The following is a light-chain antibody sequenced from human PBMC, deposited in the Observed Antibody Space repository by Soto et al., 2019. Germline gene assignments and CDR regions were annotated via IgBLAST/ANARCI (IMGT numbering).Light chain of an antibody. V-gene: IGLV4-69*01. CDR2: LNSDGSQ. Sequence: QLVLTQSPSASASLGASVKLTCTLSSGHSSYAIAWHQQQPEKGPRYLMKLNSDGSQSKGDGIPDRFSGSSSGAERYLTIAIRQSEDEADYYCQTWGTGIHYVFGTGTKGTVL. CDR3: QTWGTGIHYV. CDR1: SGHSSYA. J-gene: IGLJ1*01.